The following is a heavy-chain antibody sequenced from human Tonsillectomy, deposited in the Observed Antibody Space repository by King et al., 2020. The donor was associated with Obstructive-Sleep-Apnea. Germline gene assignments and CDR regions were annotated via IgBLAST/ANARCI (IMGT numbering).Heavy chain of an antibody. V-gene: IGHV1-8*01. Sequence: QLVQSGAEVKRPGASVKVSCKASAYTFTNYHINWVRQATGQGLEWMGWMNPNSGNTAYAQKFQGRVTITRNTSISTAYMELSSLISEDTAVYYCATRRGAGSSDYWGHGTLVTVSS. J-gene: IGHJ4*01. CDR1: AYTFTNYH. CDR2: MNPNSGNT. CDR3: ATRRGAGSSDY. D-gene: IGHD2-2*01.